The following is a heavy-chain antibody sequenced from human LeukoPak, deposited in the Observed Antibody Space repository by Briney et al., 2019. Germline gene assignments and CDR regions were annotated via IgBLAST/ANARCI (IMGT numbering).Heavy chain of an antibody. D-gene: IGHD3-22*01. CDR1: GGSISSYY. CDR2: IYYSGST. V-gene: IGHV4-59*01. J-gene: IGHJ4*02. CDR3: ARESSYYDSSGYQSHFDY. Sequence: PSETLSLTCTVFGGSISSYYWSWIRQPPGKGLEWIGYIYYSGSTNYNPSLKSRVTISVDTSKNQFSLKLSSVTAADTAVYYCARESSYYDSSGYQSHFDYWGQGTLVTVSS.